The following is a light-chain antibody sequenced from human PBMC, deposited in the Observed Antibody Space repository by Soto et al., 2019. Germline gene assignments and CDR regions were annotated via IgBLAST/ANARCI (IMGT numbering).Light chain of an antibody. V-gene: IGKV4-1*01. CDR2: WAS. Sequence: DIVMTQSPDSLAVSLGGRATINCKSSQRVLYSSNNKNYLAWYQQKPGQPPKLLIYWASTRESGVPDRFSGSGSGTDFTLTISSLQAEDVAVYYCQQYCSPPYTFGQGTKLEIK. CDR3: QQYCSPPYT. J-gene: IGKJ2*01. CDR1: QRVLYSSNNKNY.